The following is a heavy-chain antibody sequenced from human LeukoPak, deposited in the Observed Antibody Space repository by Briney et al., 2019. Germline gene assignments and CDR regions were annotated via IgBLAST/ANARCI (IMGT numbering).Heavy chain of an antibody. Sequence: GASVKVSCKASGGTFSSYAISWVRQAPGQGLEWMGGIIPIFGTANYAQKFQGRVTITADESTSIAYMELSSLRSEDTAVYYCARDPNSSSWNDAFDIWGQGTMVTVSS. J-gene: IGHJ3*02. D-gene: IGHD6-13*01. CDR3: ARDPNSSSWNDAFDI. V-gene: IGHV1-69*13. CDR2: IIPIFGTA. CDR1: GGTFSSYA.